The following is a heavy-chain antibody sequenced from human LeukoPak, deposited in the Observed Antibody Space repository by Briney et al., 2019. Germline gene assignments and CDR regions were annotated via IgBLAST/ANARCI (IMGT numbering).Heavy chain of an antibody. Sequence: SVKVSCKASGGTFSSYAISWVRQAPGQGLEWMGGIIPIFGTANYAQKFQGRVTITADESTSTAYMELSSLRSEDTAVYYCASSPGLYYYYYMDVCGKGTTVTISS. CDR1: GGTFSSYA. J-gene: IGHJ6*03. CDR2: IIPIFGTA. V-gene: IGHV1-69*13. CDR3: ASSPGLYYYYYMDV.